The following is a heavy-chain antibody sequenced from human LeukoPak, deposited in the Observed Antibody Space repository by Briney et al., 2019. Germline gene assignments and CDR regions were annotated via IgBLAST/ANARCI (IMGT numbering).Heavy chain of an antibody. Sequence: GGSLRLSCEASGFTLSSYAMSWDRQAPGKGLEWVSAISRSGSTYSADSVKGRFTFSRDTSESTLYLQMNSLRAEDTAVYYCAKVSNGVFRGMDVWGQGTTVTVSS. J-gene: IGHJ6*02. CDR1: GFTLSSYA. D-gene: IGHD2-8*01. CDR3: AKVSNGVFRGMDV. V-gene: IGHV3-23*01. CDR2: ISRSGST.